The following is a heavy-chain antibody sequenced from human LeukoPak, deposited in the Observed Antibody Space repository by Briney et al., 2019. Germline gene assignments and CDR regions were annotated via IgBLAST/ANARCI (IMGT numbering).Heavy chain of an antibody. Sequence: GESLKISCKGSGYSFTSCWIGWVRQMPGKGLEWMGIIYPSDSDTRYRPSFQGQVTISADKSISTAYLQWSSLKASDTAMYYCARRPYCSSTSCYVANWFDPWGQGTLVTVSS. CDR2: IYPSDSDT. CDR1: GYSFTSCW. D-gene: IGHD2-2*01. CDR3: ARRPYCSSTSCYVANWFDP. V-gene: IGHV5-51*01. J-gene: IGHJ5*02.